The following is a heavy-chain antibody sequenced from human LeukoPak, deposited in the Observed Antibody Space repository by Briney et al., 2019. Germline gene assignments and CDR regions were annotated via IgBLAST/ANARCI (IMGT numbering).Heavy chain of an antibody. CDR2: VYYSGST. J-gene: IGHJ5*02. CDR3: ARQSPDRWLLYNWFDP. V-gene: IGHV4-39*01. CDR1: GGSISSSSYY. D-gene: IGHD2-15*01. Sequence: SETLSLTXTVSGGSISSSSYYWGWIRQPPGKGLEWIGSVYYSGSTHYNPSLKSRVTISVEMSKTQFFLNLSSVTAADTAVYYRARQSPDRWLLYNWFDPWGQGTLVTVSS.